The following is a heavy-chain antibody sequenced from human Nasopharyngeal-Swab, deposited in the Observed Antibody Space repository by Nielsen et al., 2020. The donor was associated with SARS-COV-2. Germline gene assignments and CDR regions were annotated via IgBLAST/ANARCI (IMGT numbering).Heavy chain of an antibody. CDR2: IRSKGNNYAT. D-gene: IGHD2-15*01. V-gene: IGHV3-73*01. CDR1: GFTFSDSA. J-gene: IGHJ4*02. Sequence: GESLKISCAASGFTFSDSAIHWVRQASGEGLEWVARIRSKGNNYATAYSASVKGRFIIFRDDPTNTAYLQMNSLKTEDTAMYYCTRCGGGCYSGRHYWGQGTLVTVSS. CDR3: TRCGGGCYSGRHY.